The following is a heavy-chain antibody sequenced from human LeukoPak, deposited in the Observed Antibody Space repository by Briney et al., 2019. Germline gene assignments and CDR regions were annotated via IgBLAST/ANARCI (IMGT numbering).Heavy chain of an antibody. V-gene: IGHV3-23*01. J-gene: IGHJ4*02. D-gene: IGHD6-13*01. CDR3: AKQRQLIRGGVDY. Sequence: PGGSLRLSCAASGCTFISYAMTCVRQTPEKGLQCVSAISGAGGNTYYADSVKGRFTISRDNSKNTLYLQLNSLRAEDTAIYYCAKQRQLIRGGVDYWGQGTQVTVSS. CDR2: ISGAGGNT. CDR1: GCTFISYA.